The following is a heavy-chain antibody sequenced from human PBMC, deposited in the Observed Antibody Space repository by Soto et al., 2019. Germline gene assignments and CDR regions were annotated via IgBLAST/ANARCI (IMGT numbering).Heavy chain of an antibody. D-gene: IGHD2-8*01. Sequence: GQLVESGGGVVQPGGSLTLSCAASGFTFNSYAMHWVRQAPGKGLEWVAALSYEGDNKYYADAVKGRFTISRDNFKNTLFLQMSSLRAENTAVYTCARVYGFKQVASSYYDMDVGGEGTTVTVSS. CDR3: ARVYGFKQVASSYYDMDV. J-gene: IGHJ6*04. CDR2: LSYEGDNK. CDR1: GFTFNSYA. V-gene: IGHV3-30-3*01.